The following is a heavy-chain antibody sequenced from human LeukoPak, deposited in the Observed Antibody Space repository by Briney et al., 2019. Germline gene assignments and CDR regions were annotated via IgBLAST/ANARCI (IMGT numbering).Heavy chain of an antibody. V-gene: IGHV1-69*01. CDR1: GGTFSTYA. Sequence: SVKVFCKASGGTFSTYAITWVRQAPGQGLEWMGGVTPLFGTTNYAQKFQGRVTIAADESATYMELRSLGSEDTAVYYCATIRGSQGVVVPWKFYYMDVWGKGTTVTVSS. CDR3: ATIRGSQGVVVPWKFYYMDV. CDR2: VTPLFGTT. J-gene: IGHJ6*03. D-gene: IGHD3-22*01.